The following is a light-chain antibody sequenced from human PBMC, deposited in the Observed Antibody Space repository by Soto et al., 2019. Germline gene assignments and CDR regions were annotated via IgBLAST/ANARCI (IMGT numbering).Light chain of an antibody. CDR3: SSYGASSTL. V-gene: IGLV2-14*03. J-gene: IGLJ2*01. CDR2: DVS. Sequence: QSVLTQPASVSGSPGQSITISCTGSTSDIGGYNYVSWYQQHPGKAPKLLIYDVSYRPSGISDRFSGSKSGNTASLTISGLKPEDEADYYCSSYGASSTLFGGGTTLPVL. CDR1: TSDIGGYNY.